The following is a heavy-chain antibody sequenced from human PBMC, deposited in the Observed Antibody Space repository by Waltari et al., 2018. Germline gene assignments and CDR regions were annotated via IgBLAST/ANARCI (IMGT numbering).Heavy chain of an antibody. CDR2: INSTGGA. CDR1: SGSIRNNY. D-gene: IGHD6-19*01. V-gene: IGHV4-4*07. Sequence: QVQLQESGPGLVKPSETLSLTCTVSSGSIRNNYWSWIRQSAGKGLEWIGRINSTGGATYSPSLKSRVTLSVDTSKNQFSLELDSVTAADTAMYYCARDEGQWLEYFQYWGQGTLVTVSS. J-gene: IGHJ1*01. CDR3: ARDEGQWLEYFQY.